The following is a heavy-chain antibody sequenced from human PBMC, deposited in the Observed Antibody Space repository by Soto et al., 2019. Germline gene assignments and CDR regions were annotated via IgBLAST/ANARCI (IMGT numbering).Heavy chain of an antibody. Sequence: QFQLVQSGAEVKKPGASVKVSCKASGYNFTRFGISWVRQAPGHGLEWMGWMGAHSGHTRQAQKFQGRLTMTTDAAMHTAYIDLRSLTSDDTALYYCGIEGQLLAQEDYYQFNGIDVWGQGTAVIVSS. D-gene: IGHD1-26*01. CDR2: MGAHSGHT. V-gene: IGHV1-18*01. J-gene: IGHJ6*02. CDR1: GYNFTRFG. CDR3: GIEGQLLAQEDYYQFNGIDV.